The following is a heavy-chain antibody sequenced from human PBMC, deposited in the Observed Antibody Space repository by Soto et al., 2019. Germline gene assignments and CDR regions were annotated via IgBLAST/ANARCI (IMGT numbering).Heavy chain of an antibody. CDR1: GFTFSSYG. V-gene: IGHV3-33*01. CDR3: AREGSSSGWYIFKKVTPSYYYYGMDV. D-gene: IGHD6-19*01. Sequence: PGGSLRLSCAASGFTFSSYGMHWVRQAPGKGLEWVAVIWYDGSNKYYADSVKGRFTISRDNSKNTLYLQMNSLRAEDTAVYYCAREGSSSGWYIFKKVTPSYYYYGMDVWGQGTTVTVSS. CDR2: IWYDGSNK. J-gene: IGHJ6*02.